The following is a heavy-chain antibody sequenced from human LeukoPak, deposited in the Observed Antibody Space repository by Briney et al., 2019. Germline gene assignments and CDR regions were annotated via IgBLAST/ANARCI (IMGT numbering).Heavy chain of an antibody. J-gene: IGHJ6*02. V-gene: IGHV3-30-3*01. Sequence: GGSLRLSCAASGFTFSSYAMHWVRQAPGKGLEWVAVISYDGSNKYYADSVKGRFTISRDNSKTTLYLQMNSLRAEDTAVYYCARAGVAVAGTGSYCYYGMDVWGQGTTVTVSS. CDR1: GFTFSSYA. CDR2: ISYDGSNK. D-gene: IGHD6-19*01. CDR3: ARAGVAVAGTGSYCYYGMDV.